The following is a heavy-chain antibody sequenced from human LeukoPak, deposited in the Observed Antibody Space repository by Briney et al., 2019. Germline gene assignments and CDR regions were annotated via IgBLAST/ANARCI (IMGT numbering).Heavy chain of an antibody. V-gene: IGHV3-23*01. D-gene: IGHD6-13*01. J-gene: IGHJ4*02. Sequence: GGSLRLSCGASGFTFSRYAMSWVRQAPGKGLQWVSETGGSGGAIYYADSVKGRFTISRDNAKNSLYLQMNSLRAEDTAVYYCATSGYSSSWYFGWGQGTLVTVSS. CDR1: GFTFSRYA. CDR2: TGGSGGAI. CDR3: ATSGYSSSWYFG.